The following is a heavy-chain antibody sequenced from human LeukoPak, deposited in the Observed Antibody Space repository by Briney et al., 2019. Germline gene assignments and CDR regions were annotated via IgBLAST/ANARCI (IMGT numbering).Heavy chain of an antibody. Sequence: GGSLRLSCAASGFTFSSYWMHWVRQAPGKGLVWVSRINSGGSSTSYADSVKGRFTISRDNAKNTLYLQMNSLRAQDTAVYYCARGTLTTYYYDSSGYSPLDYWGQGTLVTVTS. CDR1: GFTFSSYW. CDR3: ARGTLTTYYYDSSGYSPLDY. V-gene: IGHV3-74*01. D-gene: IGHD3-22*01. J-gene: IGHJ4*02. CDR2: INSGGSST.